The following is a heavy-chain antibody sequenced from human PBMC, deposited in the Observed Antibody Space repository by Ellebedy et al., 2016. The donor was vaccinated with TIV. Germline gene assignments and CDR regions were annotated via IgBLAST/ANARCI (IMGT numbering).Heavy chain of an antibody. D-gene: IGHD6-19*01. CDR2: VYPADSDT. J-gene: IGHJ4*02. CDR1: GYSFTTYW. CDR3: ARLSYSSGWHLEDF. V-gene: IGHV5-51*01. Sequence: GESLKISCKGSGYSFTTYWIGWVRQMPGKGLEWMGIVYPADSDTRYSPSFQGQVTISADTSISTAYLQWSSLKASDTAMYYCARLSYSSGWHLEDFWGQGTLVTVSS.